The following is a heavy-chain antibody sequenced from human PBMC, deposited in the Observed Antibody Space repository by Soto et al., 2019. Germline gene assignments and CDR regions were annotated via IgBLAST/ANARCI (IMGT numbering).Heavy chain of an antibody. Sequence: QVQLVESGGGVVQPGRSLRLSCAASGFTFSSYGMHWVRQAPGKGLEWVAVISYDGSNKYYADSVKGRFTISRDNSKNTLYLQMNSLRAEDTAVYYCAKVKPYGDYVGAFDIWGQGTMVTVSS. CDR3: AKVKPYGDYVGAFDI. CDR1: GFTFSSYG. J-gene: IGHJ3*02. CDR2: ISYDGSNK. V-gene: IGHV3-30*18. D-gene: IGHD4-17*01.